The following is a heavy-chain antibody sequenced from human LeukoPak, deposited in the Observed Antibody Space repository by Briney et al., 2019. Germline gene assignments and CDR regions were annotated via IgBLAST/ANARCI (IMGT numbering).Heavy chain of an antibody. J-gene: IGHJ4*02. CDR2: ISGSGGST. CDR1: GFTFSSYA. CDR3: AKDLRYGSGSSLYYFDY. Sequence: GGSLRLSCAASGFTFSSYAMSWVRQAPGKGLEWVSAISGSGGSTYYADSVKGRFTISRDNSKNTLYLQMNSLRAEDTAVYYCAKDLRYGSGSSLYYFDYWGQGTLVTVSS. V-gene: IGHV3-23*01. D-gene: IGHD3-10*01.